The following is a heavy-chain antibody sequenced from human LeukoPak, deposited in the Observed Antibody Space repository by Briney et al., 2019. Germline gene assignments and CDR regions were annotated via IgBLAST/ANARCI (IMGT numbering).Heavy chain of an antibody. D-gene: IGHD4-17*01. CDR3: ARGTVTPPQYNWFDP. Sequence: SETLSLTCAVSGYSISSGYYWGWIRQPPGKGLEWIGSIYHSGSTYYNPSLKSRVTISVDTSKNQFSLKPSAVTAADTAVYYCARGTVTPPQYNWFDPWGQGTLVTVSS. V-gene: IGHV4-38-2*01. CDR2: IYHSGST. J-gene: IGHJ5*02. CDR1: GYSISSGYY.